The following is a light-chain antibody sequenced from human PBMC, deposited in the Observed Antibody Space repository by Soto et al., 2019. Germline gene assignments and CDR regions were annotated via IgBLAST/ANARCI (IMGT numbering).Light chain of an antibody. CDR2: KAS. CDR3: QHYNSYSEA. CDR1: QTISSC. Sequence: DIQMTQSPSTLSASVGDRVTITCRASQTISSCFAWYQQKPGKAPKLLIYKASTFKSGVPSRFSGSGSGTEFTLTISSLQPDDFATYYCQHYNSYSEAFGQGTKVELK. V-gene: IGKV1-5*03. J-gene: IGKJ1*01.